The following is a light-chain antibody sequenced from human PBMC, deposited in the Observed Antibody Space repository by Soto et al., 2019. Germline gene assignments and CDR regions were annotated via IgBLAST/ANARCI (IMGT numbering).Light chain of an antibody. V-gene: IGLV1-40*01. CDR1: SSNIGAGYD. CDR2: GDT. Sequence: QSVLTQPPSVSGAPGQRVTISCTGSSSNIGAGYDVQWYQQLPGTAPKLLIYGDTNRPSGVPDRFSGSNSGTSASLAITGLQAEYESDAYCQSYDSSLSGSVFGGGTKLTVL. CDR3: QSYDSSLSGSV. J-gene: IGLJ3*02.